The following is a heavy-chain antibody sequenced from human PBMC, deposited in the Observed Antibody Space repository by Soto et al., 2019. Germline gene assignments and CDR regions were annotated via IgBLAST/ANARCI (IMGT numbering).Heavy chain of an antibody. J-gene: IGHJ4*02. CDR2: ISAYNGNT. D-gene: IGHD2-8*01. V-gene: IGHV1-18*01. CDR1: GYTFTSYG. Sequence: ASVKVSCKASGYTFTSYGISWVRQAPGQGLEWMGWISAYNGNTNYAQKLQGRVTMTTDTSTSTAYMELRSLRSEDTAVYYCAAQYCTNGVCYADYWGQGTLVTVSS. CDR3: AAQYCTNGVCYADY.